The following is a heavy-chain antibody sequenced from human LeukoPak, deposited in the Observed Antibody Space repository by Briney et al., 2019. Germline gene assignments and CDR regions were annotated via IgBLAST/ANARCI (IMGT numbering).Heavy chain of an antibody. CDR1: GFTFSSYA. V-gene: IGHV3-30*04. D-gene: IGHD2-21*02. CDR2: ISYDGSNK. Sequence: GGSLRLSCAASGFTFSSYAMHWVRQAPGKGLEWVAVISYDGSNKYYADSVKGRFTISRDNSKNTLYLQMNSLRAEDTAVYYCARDREGGGDCQDYWGQGTRVTVSS. J-gene: IGHJ4*02. CDR3: ARDREGGGDCQDY.